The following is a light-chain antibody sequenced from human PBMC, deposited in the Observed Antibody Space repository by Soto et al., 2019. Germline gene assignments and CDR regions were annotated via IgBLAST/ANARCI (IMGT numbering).Light chain of an antibody. CDR2: GAS. CDR3: QPHTTWPPWT. CDR1: QSVSSN. V-gene: IGKV3-15*01. J-gene: IGKJ1*01. Sequence: EIVMTQSPATLSVSPGERATLSCRASQSVSSNLAWYQQKPGQAPRLLMYGASTRATGIPDRFSGSGSGTEFTLTISSLQSEDFALYYCQPHTTWPPWTFGQGTKVEIK.